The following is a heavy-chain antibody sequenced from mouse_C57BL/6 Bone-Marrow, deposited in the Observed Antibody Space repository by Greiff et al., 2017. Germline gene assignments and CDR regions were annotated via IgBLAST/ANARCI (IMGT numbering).Heavy chain of an antibody. J-gene: IGHJ2*01. Sequence: QVQLQQPGAELVMPGASVKLSCKASGYTFTSYWMHWVKQRPGQGLEWIGEIDPSDSYTNYNQKFKGKSTLTVDKSSSTAYMQLSSLTSEDSAVYDCAVYYDYDEDFDYWGQGTTLTVSS. CDR1: GYTFTSYW. V-gene: IGHV1-69*01. CDR2: IDPSDSYT. CDR3: AVYYDYDEDFDY. D-gene: IGHD2-4*01.